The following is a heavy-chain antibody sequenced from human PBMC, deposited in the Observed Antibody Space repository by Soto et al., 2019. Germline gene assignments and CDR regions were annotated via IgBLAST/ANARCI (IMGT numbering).Heavy chain of an antibody. J-gene: IGHJ3*02. CDR2: IIPTFGTA. CDR3: ARESSVLLWFGDPPHAFDI. CDR1: GGTFSSYA. D-gene: IGHD3-10*01. V-gene: IGHV1-69*06. Sequence: ASVKVSCKASGGTFSSYAISWVRQAPGQGLEWMGGIIPTFGTANYAQKFQGRVTITADKSTSTAYMELNSLRAEDTAVYYCARESSVLLWFGDPPHAFDIWGQGTTVTVSS.